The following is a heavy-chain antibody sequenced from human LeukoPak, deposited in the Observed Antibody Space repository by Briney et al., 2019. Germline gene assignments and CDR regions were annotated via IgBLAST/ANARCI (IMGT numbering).Heavy chain of an antibody. V-gene: IGHV4-30-2*01. CDR3: AKASGVYSSPIAARLNWFDP. CDR1: GGSVSSGGYY. D-gene: IGHD6-6*01. Sequence: SQTLSLTCTVSGGSVSSGGYYFTWIRQPPGKGLEWIGYIYYSGSTDYNPSLKSRVTISVDRSKNQFSLNLNSVTAADTAVYYCAKASGVYSSPIAARLNWFDPWGQGTLVTVSS. J-gene: IGHJ5*02. CDR2: IYYSGST.